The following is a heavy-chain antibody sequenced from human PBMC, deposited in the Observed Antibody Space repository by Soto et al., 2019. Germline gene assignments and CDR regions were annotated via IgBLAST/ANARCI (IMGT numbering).Heavy chain of an antibody. CDR2: INSKTDGGTT. CDR3: TRRNDYGDYTSWFVP. J-gene: IGHJ5*02. CDR1: SVSNAW. Sequence: SVSNAWMNWVRQAPGKGLEWVGHINSKTDGGTTDFAAPVKGRFTISREDSKNTLYLQMNSLKIEDKAVDYCTRRNDYGDYTSWFVPWGQGTLVTVSS. V-gene: IGHV3-15*07. D-gene: IGHD4-17*01.